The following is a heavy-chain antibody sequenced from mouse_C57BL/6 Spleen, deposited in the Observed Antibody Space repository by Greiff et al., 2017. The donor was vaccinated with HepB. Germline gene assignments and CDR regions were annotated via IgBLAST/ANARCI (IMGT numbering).Heavy chain of an antibody. Sequence: EVQVVESGGGLVKPGGSLKLSCAASGFTFSDYGMHWVRQAPEKGLEWVAYISSGSSTIYYADTVKGRFTISRDNAKNTLFLQMTSLESEDTAMYYCARPSTMVTSWFAYWGQGTLVTVSA. CDR2: ISSGSSTI. CDR1: GFTFSDYG. CDR3: ARPSTMVTSWFAY. D-gene: IGHD2-2*01. V-gene: IGHV5-17*01. J-gene: IGHJ3*01.